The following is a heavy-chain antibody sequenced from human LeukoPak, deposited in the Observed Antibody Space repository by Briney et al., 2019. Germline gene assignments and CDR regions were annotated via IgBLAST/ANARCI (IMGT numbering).Heavy chain of an antibody. CDR3: AREVEFGESRFSNWFDP. J-gene: IGHJ5*02. D-gene: IGHD3-10*01. CDR2: IYHSGST. V-gene: IGHV4-30-2*01. CDR1: GGSISSGGYY. Sequence: SETLSLTCTVSGGSISSGGYYWSWIRQPPGKGLEWIGYIYHSGSTYYNPSLKSRVTISVDRSKNQFSLKLSSVTAADTAVYYCAREVEFGESRFSNWFDPWGQGTLVTVSS.